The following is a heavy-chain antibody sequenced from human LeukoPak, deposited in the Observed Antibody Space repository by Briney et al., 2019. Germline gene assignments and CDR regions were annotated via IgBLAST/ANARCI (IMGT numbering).Heavy chain of an antibody. CDR2: INHSGST. CDR1: GGSFSGYY. V-gene: IGHV4-34*01. Sequence: KPSETLSLTCAVYGGSFSGYYWSWIRQPPGKGLEWIGEINHSGSTNYNPSLKSRVTISVDTSKNQFSLKLSSVTAADTAVYYCARGRRKGGGNYFDYWGQGTLVTVSS. J-gene: IGHJ4*02. CDR3: ARGRRKGGGNYFDY. D-gene: IGHD3-16*01.